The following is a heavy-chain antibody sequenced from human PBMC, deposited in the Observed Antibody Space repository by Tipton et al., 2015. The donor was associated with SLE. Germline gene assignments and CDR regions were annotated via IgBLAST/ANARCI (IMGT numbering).Heavy chain of an antibody. CDR3: ARGGVTIFGVVIRSKLDV. CDR2: IYYSGST. V-gene: IGHV4-39*07. CDR1: GDSISNSPYY. D-gene: IGHD3-3*01. Sequence: TLSLTCTVSGDSISNSPYYWGWIRQPPGKGLQWIGNIYYSGSTNYNPSLNSRVTISVDTAKNQFSLKLSSVTAADTAVYYCARGGVTIFGVVIRSKLDVWGQGTTVTVSS. J-gene: IGHJ6*02.